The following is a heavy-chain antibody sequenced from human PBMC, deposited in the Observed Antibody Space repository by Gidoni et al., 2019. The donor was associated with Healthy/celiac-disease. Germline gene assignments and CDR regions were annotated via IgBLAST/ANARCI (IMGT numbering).Heavy chain of an antibody. CDR2: ISSSSSYI. J-gene: IGHJ3*02. V-gene: IGHV3-21*01. D-gene: IGHD5-18*01. CDR1: GFTFSSYS. Sequence: EVQLVESGGGLVKPGGSLRLSCAASGFTFSSYSMNWVRQAPGKGLEWVSSISSSSSYIYYADSVKGRFTISRDNAKNSLYLQMNSLRAEDTAVYYCARAGGYSYADDAFDIWGQGTMVTVSS. CDR3: ARAGGYSYADDAFDI.